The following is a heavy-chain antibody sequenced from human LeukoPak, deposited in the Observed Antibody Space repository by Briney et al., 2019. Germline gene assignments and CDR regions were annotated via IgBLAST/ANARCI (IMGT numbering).Heavy chain of an antibody. V-gene: IGHV1-2*06. CDR1: GYTFTGYY. Sequence: ASVKVSCKASGYTFTGYYMHWVRQAHGQGLEWMGRINPNSGGTNYAQKFQGRVTMTRDTSISTAYMELSRLRSDDTAVYYCARDRGYCSGGSCYDYYYYMDVWGKGTTVTVSS. CDR3: ARDRGYCSGGSCYDYYYYMDV. D-gene: IGHD2-15*01. CDR2: INPNSGGT. J-gene: IGHJ6*03.